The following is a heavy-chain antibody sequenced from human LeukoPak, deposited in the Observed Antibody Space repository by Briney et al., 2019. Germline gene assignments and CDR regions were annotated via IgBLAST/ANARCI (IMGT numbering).Heavy chain of an antibody. Sequence: PSETLSLTCTVSSSSISSYYWSWIRQPPGKGLEWIGYIYYSGSTNYNPSLKSRVTISVDTSKNQFSLKLSSVTAADTAVYYCARGKTYYDISKDAFDIWGRGTMVTVSS. CDR2: IYYSGST. V-gene: IGHV4-59*01. CDR3: ARGKTYYDISKDAFDI. D-gene: IGHD3-22*01. CDR1: SSSISSYY. J-gene: IGHJ3*02.